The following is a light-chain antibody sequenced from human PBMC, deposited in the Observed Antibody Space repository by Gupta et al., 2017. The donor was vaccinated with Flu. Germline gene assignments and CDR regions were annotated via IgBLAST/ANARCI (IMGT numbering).Light chain of an antibody. CDR1: QSVSNN. V-gene: IGKV3-15*01. CDR2: GPS. J-gene: IGKJ1*01. CDR3: QHDDNWPWT. Sequence: VMTHSPATLSLSPGERATLSCRASQSVSNNLAWYQQKPGQAPRLLIYGPSTRAADIPARFSGSGSGTEFTLTISSLQSEDFAVYYCQHDDNWPWTFGQGTKVEIK.